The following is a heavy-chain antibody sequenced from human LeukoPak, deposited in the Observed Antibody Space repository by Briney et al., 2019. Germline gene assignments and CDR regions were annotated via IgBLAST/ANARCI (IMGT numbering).Heavy chain of an antibody. CDR1: GFTVSSNY. Sequence: GGSLRLSCAASGFTVSSNYMSWVRQAPGKGLEWVSVIYSGGSTDYADSVKGRFTLSRDNSKNTLYLQMNSLRAEDTAVYYCARLRGYSGYDYFDYWGQGTLVTVSS. CDR3: ARLRGYSGYDYFDY. CDR2: IYSGGST. J-gene: IGHJ4*02. V-gene: IGHV3-53*01. D-gene: IGHD5-12*01.